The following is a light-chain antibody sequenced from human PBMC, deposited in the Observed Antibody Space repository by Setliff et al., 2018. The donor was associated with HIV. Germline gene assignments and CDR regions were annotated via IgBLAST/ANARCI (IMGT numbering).Light chain of an antibody. CDR3: CSYTSTSARV. V-gene: IGLV2-14*01. J-gene: IGLJ1*01. CDR2: EVS. CDR1: SSDVGGYDY. Sequence: QSALTQPASVSGSPGQSITISCTGTSSDVGGYDYVSWYQLHPGKTPKLMIFEVSNRPSGVSYRFSGSQSGNTASLTISVLRPEDEGDYFCCSYTSTSARVFGTGTKGTVL.